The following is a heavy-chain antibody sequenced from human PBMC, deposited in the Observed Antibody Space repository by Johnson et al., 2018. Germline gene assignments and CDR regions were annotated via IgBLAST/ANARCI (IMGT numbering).Heavy chain of an antibody. V-gene: IGHV3-33*01. CDR1: GFTFSNYG. Sequence: QVQLVQSGGGVVQPGMSLRLSCAASGFTFSNYGMHWVRQAPGKGLEWVAVIWHDGTNKYYADSVKGRFTISRDNSKNTLYLQMNGLRVDDTALYYCARDTGWPELLAYWGQGTLVTVSS. CDR3: ARDTGWPELLAY. CDR2: IWHDGTNK. D-gene: IGHD5-24*01. J-gene: IGHJ4*02.